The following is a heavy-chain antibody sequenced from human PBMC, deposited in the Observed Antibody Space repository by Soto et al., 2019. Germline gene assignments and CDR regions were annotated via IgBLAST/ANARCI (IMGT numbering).Heavy chain of an antibody. CDR3: ARGYYYDSSGVAFDI. CDR1: GGSFTSHY. Sequence: ETLSLSCAVSGGSFTSHYWTWIRQPPGKGLEWIGYVSHSGVTNYKPPLESRVTISVDTSKNQFSLNLRTVTAADTALFYCARGYYYDSSGVAFDIWGQGTLVTVS. J-gene: IGHJ3*02. V-gene: IGHV4-59*11. CDR2: VSHSGVT. D-gene: IGHD3-22*01.